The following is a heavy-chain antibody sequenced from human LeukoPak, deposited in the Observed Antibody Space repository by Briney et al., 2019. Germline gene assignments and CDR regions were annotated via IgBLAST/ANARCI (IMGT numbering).Heavy chain of an antibody. Sequence: GGSLRLSCAASGFTFSTYWMSWVRQAPGKGLEWVANLKEDGSEKYYVDSVKGRFTISRDNAKNSLFLQMNSLRAEDTAVYYCGRKPVDYWGQGTLVTVSS. V-gene: IGHV3-7*03. CDR3: GRKPVDY. CDR1: GFTFSTYW. CDR2: LKEDGSEK. J-gene: IGHJ4*02.